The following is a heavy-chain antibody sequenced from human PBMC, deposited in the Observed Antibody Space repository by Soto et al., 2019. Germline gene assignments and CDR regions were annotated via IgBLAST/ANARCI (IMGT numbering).Heavy chain of an antibody. Sequence: SETLSLTCTVSGGSISSGDYYWSWIRQPPGKGLEWIGYIYYSGSTYYNPSLKSRVTISVDTSKNQFSLKLSSVTAADTAVYYCARGYYYDSSGYNYWGQGALVTVSS. CDR2: IYYSGST. J-gene: IGHJ4*02. D-gene: IGHD3-22*01. CDR3: ARGYYYDSSGYNY. V-gene: IGHV4-30-4*01. CDR1: GGSISSGDYY.